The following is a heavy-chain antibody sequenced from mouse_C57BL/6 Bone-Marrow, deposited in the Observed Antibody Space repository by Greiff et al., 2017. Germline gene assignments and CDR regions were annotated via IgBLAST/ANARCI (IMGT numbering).Heavy chain of an antibody. CDR2: IRNKANNHAT. CDR3: TCLGRYWYFDV. D-gene: IGHD4-1*01. V-gene: IGHV6-6*01. CDR1: GFTFSDAW. J-gene: IGHJ1*03. Sequence: EVQRVESGGGLVQPGGSMKLSCAASGFTFSDAWMDWVRQSPEKGLEWVAEIRNKANNHATYYAESVKGRFTISRDDSKSSVYLQMNSLRAEDTGIYYCTCLGRYWYFDVWGTGTTVTVSS.